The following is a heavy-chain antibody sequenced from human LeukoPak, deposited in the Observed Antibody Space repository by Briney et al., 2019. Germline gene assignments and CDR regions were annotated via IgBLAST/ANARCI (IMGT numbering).Heavy chain of an antibody. CDR3: ARRGGYYDSSGHYFDY. Sequence: SVKVSCKASGGTFSSYAISWVRQAPGQGLEWMGGIIPIFGTANYAQKFQGRVTITADESTSTAYMELSSLRSEDTAVYYCARRGGYYDSSGHYFDYWGQGTLVTVSS. V-gene: IGHV1-69*13. CDR1: GGTFSSYA. CDR2: IIPIFGTA. J-gene: IGHJ4*02. D-gene: IGHD3-22*01.